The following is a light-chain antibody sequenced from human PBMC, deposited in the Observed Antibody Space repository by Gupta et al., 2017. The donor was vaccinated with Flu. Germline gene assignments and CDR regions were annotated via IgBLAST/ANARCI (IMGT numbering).Light chain of an antibody. J-gene: IGKJ2*03. CDR1: QGISSY. Sequence: DIQLTQSPSFLSASVGDRVTITCRASQGISSYLAWYQQKPGKALKLLIYAASTLQSGVPSRFSGSGSGTEFTLTISSMQPEDFATYYCQQLNSYPLGYSFGQGTKLEIK. V-gene: IGKV1-9*01. CDR3: QQLNSYPLGYS. CDR2: AAS.